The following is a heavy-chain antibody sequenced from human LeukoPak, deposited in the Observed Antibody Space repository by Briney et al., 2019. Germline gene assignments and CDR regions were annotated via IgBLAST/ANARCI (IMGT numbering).Heavy chain of an antibody. V-gene: IGHV4-39*01. J-gene: IGHJ4*02. D-gene: IGHD4-17*01. Sequence: PGGSLRLSCAASGFTFSDYYMSWIRQPPGKGLEWIGSIYYTGSTYYSPALKSRVTISVDTSKNQFSLKLTSVSAADTAVYYCARHRRNSNYLTTVTSIDYWGQGTLVIVSS. CDR2: IYYTGST. CDR3: ARHRRNSNYLTTVTSIDY. CDR1: GFTFSDYY.